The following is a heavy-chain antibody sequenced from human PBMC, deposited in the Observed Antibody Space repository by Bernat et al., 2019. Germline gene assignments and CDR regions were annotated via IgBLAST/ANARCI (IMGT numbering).Heavy chain of an antibody. J-gene: IGHJ3*02. Sequence: QVQLVESGGGVVQPGRSLRLSCAASGFTFSSYAMHWVRQAPGKGLEWVAVISYDGSNKYYADSVKGRFTISRDNSKNTLYLQMNSLRAEDTAVYYCARDPGTLVNDAFDIWGQGTMVTVSS. CDR2: ISYDGSNK. V-gene: IGHV3-30*04. D-gene: IGHD1-26*01. CDR3: ARDPGTLVNDAFDI. CDR1: GFTFSSYA.